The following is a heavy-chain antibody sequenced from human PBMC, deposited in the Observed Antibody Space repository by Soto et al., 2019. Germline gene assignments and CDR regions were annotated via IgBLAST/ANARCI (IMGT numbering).Heavy chain of an antibody. CDR3: TTESYGKYSGTPHYYGMDV. CDR2: IKSKTDGGTT. Sequence: PGGSLRLSCAASGFTFSNAWMSWVRQAPGKGLEWVGRIKSKTDGGTTDYAAPVKGRFTISRDDSKNTLYLQMNSLKTEDTAVYYCTTESYGKYSGTPHYYGMDVWGQGTTVTVSS. V-gene: IGHV3-15*01. J-gene: IGHJ6*02. CDR1: GFTFSNAW. D-gene: IGHD1-26*01.